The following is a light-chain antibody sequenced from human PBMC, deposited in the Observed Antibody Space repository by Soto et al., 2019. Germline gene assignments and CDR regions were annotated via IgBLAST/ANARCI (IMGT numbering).Light chain of an antibody. CDR3: QKYHCLNF. CDR2: KAS. Sequence: DIQMTQSPSTLSASVGDRVTITCRASQSISSWLAWYQQKPGKAPKVLIYKASSLESGVPSRFSGSGSGTEFTLTISSLPPDDFATYYRQKYHCLNFFGQGHKLEI. V-gene: IGKV1-5*03. J-gene: IGKJ2*01. CDR1: QSISSW.